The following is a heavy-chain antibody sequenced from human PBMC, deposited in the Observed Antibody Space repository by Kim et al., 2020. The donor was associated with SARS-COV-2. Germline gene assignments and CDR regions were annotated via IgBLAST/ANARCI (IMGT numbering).Heavy chain of an antibody. D-gene: IGHD1-26*01. CDR1: GGTFSSYA. Sequence: SVKVSCKASGGTFSSYAISWVRQAPGQGLEWMGGIIPSFGTSTYPQKFQGRVTITADESTSTAYMELSSLRSEDTAVYYCARRGSGSYFSFYYYYGMDVWGQGTTVTVS. CDR2: IIPSFGTS. J-gene: IGHJ6*02. V-gene: IGHV1-69*13. CDR3: ARRGSGSYFSFYYYYGMDV.